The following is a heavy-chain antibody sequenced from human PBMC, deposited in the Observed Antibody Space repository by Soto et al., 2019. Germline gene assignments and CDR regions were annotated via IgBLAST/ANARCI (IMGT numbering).Heavy chain of an antibody. CDR2: ISHDGINK. D-gene: IGHD2-2*01. CDR3: GRCTSTSCHLGSDY. V-gene: IGHV3-30-3*01. Sequence: GGSLRLSCAASGFTFSSYAMNWVRQAPGKGLEWVALISHDGINKYYADSVRGRFTISRDSSTNTLYLQVNSLRAVDTAVYYCGRCTSTSCHLGSDYWGQGTLVTVSS. CDR1: GFTFSSYA. J-gene: IGHJ4*02.